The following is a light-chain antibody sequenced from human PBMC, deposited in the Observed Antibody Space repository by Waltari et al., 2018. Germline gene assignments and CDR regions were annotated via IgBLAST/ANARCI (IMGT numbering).Light chain of an antibody. CDR2: DVS. V-gene: IGLV2-14*01. CDR1: SNDVGGYNS. CDR3: SSQSSNDVVL. J-gene: IGLJ2*01. Sequence: QSALTQPASVSGSPGQSVTIFCAGTSNDVGGYNSVSWYQEHPGQAPRVIIYDVSDRQSGVSDRFSGSKSGNTASLTISGLQAEDEADYYCSSQSSNDVVLFGGGTKLTVL.